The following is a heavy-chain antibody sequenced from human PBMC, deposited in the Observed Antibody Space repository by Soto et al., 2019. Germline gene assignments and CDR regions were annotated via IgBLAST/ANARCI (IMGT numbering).Heavy chain of an antibody. CDR2: ISAFNGDT. Sequence: QVQLVQSGSEVKKPGASVNVSCKAFGYTFTSYGFSWVRQVPGQGLEWLGWISAFNGDTQYAQTMKGRLTVTTDTFPTTVHMQLRSLTPADTAVYYCTREAGWQRMVPYDWGQGTLVSVS. D-gene: IGHD6-25*01. CDR1: GYTFTSYG. CDR3: TREAGWQRMVPYD. V-gene: IGHV1-18*04. J-gene: IGHJ4*02.